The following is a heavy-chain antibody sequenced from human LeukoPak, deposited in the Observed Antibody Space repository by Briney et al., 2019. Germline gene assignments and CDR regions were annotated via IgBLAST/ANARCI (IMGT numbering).Heavy chain of an antibody. V-gene: IGHV3-21*01. CDR1: GFTFSSYS. J-gene: IGHJ4*02. CDR2: ISSSSSSYI. CDR3: AREVGLDYGGD. Sequence: GGSLRLSCAASGFTFSSYSMNWVRQAPGKGLEWVSSISSSSSSYIYYADSVKGRFTISRDNAKNSLYLQMNSLRAEDTAVYYCAREVGLDYGGDWGQGTLVTVSS. D-gene: IGHD4-23*01.